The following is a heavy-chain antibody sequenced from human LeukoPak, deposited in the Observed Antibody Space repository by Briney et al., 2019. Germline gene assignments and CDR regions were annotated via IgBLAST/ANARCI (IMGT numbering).Heavy chain of an antibody. J-gene: IGHJ4*02. CDR3: VRGDRYFFDY. CDR2: IGNTGRTI. D-gene: IGHD1-14*01. V-gene: IGHV3-48*03. Sequence: TGGSLRLSSAASGFRFSSYEMNWVRQAPGRGLEWVSYIGNTGRTIYYVDSVKGRFTVSRDNAKNSLYLQMNSLRAEDTAIYYCVRGDRYFFDYWGQGTLVTVSS. CDR1: GFRFSSYE.